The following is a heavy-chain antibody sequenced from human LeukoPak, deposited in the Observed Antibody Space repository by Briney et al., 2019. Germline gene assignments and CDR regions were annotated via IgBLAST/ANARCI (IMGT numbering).Heavy chain of an antibody. V-gene: IGHV1-58*01. CDR3: AAEGRPTVVTFRKGAVDL. J-gene: IGHJ3*01. CDR2: IVVGSGNT. CDR1: GFTFTSSA. Sequence: SVKVSCKASGFTFTSSAVQWVRQARGQRLEWIGWIVVGSGNTNYAQKFQERVNITRDMSTSTVYMELSSLRSEDTAVYYCAAEGRPTVVTFRKGAVDLWGQGTMVTVSS. D-gene: IGHD4-23*01.